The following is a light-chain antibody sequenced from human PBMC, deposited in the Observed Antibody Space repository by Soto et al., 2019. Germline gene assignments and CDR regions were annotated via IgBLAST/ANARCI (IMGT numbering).Light chain of an antibody. CDR1: QSVNNY. CDR3: QLRSNWIFT. Sequence: EIVLTQSPDTLSLSQGERATLSCSASQSVNNYLAWYQQVHGQAPRLLIYDASKRASGIPARFSGSGSGTDFTLTIIRLEPEDSAVYYCQLRSNWIFTFGPGTKVEI. V-gene: IGKV3-11*01. CDR2: DAS. J-gene: IGKJ3*01.